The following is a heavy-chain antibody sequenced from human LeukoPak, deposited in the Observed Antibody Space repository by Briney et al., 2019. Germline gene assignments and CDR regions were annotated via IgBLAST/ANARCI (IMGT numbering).Heavy chain of an antibody. D-gene: IGHD1-26*01. Sequence: GASVKVSCTVSGSSLSDLSMHWVRHSPPKGLEWLGGFHPENDEIIYAQNFQGRVTVTEDTSTDTAYMELRSLRSDDTAVYYCVTGDHSPYYFHYWGQGTLVTVSS. CDR2: FHPENDEI. V-gene: IGHV1-24*01. J-gene: IGHJ4*02. CDR1: GSSLSDLS. CDR3: VTGDHSPYYFHY.